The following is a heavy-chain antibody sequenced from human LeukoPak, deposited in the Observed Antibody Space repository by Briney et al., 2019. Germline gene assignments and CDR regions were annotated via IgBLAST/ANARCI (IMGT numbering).Heavy chain of an antibody. CDR3: ERTSGYYDILTGYPGYFDL. J-gene: IGHJ2*01. Sequence: SETLSLTCTVSGGSISSYFWNWIRQPAGKGLDWIGRIYTTGSTNYNPSLKSRVTMSVDTSKNQFSLKLSSVTAADTAVYYCERTSGYYDILTGYPGYFDLWGRGTLVTVSS. D-gene: IGHD3-9*01. CDR1: GGSISSYF. CDR2: IYTTGST. V-gene: IGHV4-4*07.